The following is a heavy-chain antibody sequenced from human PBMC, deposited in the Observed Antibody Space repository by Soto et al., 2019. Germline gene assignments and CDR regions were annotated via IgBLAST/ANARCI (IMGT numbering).Heavy chain of an antibody. J-gene: IGHJ6*02. CDR3: ARETDGMDV. CDR2: ISYDGSNK. CDR1: GFTFSRHA. V-gene: IGHV3-30-3*01. Sequence: QVQLVESGGGVVQPRRSLRLSCAASGFTFSRHAMHWVRQAPGKGLEWVAVISYDGSNKYYADSVKGRFSISRDNSKNTLYVQMNSLRAEDTAVYYCARETDGMDVWGQGTTVTVSS.